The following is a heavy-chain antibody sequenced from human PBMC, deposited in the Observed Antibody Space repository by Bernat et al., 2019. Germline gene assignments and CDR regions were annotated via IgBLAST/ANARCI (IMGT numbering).Heavy chain of an antibody. V-gene: IGHV4-31*03. CDR1: GGSISSGGYY. CDR2: IYYSGST. J-gene: IGHJ4*02. CDR3: AREMSGYCSSTSCYTGGFDY. D-gene: IGHD2-2*02. Sequence: QVQLQESGPGLVKPSQTLSLTCTVSGGSISSGGYYWSWIRQHPGKGLEWIGYIYYSGSTYYNPSLKSRVTIAVDTSKNQFSLKLSSMTAADTAVYYCAREMSGYCSSTSCYTGGFDYWGQGTLVTVSS.